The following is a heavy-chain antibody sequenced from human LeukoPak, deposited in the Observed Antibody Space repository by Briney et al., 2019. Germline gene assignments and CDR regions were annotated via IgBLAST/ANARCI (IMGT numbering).Heavy chain of an antibody. V-gene: IGHV4-34*01. J-gene: IGHJ6*02. Sequence: PSETLSLTCTVSGGSISSYYWSWIRQPPGKGLEWIGEINHSGSTNYNPSLKSRVTISVDTSKNQFSLKLSSVTAADTAVYYCARGVDIVVVPAAIRHYYGMDVWGQGTTVTVSS. D-gene: IGHD2-2*01. CDR2: INHSGST. CDR3: ARGVDIVVVPAAIRHYYGMDV. CDR1: GGSISSYY.